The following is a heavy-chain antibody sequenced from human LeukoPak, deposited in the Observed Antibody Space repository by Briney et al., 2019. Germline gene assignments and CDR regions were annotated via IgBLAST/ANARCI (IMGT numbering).Heavy chain of an antibody. CDR2: IYYSGST. CDR1: GRPISSYY. J-gene: IGHJ4*02. CDR3: ARSLGGYCSSTSCYQEYYFDY. V-gene: IGHV4-59*01. D-gene: IGHD2-2*01. Sequence: SETLSLTCTVPGRPISSYYWSWIRQPPGKGLEWIGYIYYSGSTNYNPSLKSRVTISVDTSKNQFSLKLSSVTAADTAVYYWARSLGGYCSSTSCYQEYYFDYWGQGTLVTVSS.